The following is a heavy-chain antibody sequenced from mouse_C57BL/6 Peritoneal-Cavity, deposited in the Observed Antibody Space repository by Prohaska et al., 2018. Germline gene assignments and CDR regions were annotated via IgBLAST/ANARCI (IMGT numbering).Heavy chain of an antibody. V-gene: IGHV1-15*01. Sequence: GAELVTPGASVTLSCTASVYTFTDYEMHWVKQTSVPGLEWLGAMDPETGGTAYNQKFKGKAILTADKSCSTAYMELRSLTSEGADVYCWTLPGFACWGQGTRVTVSA. D-gene: IGHD2-1*01. CDR2: MDPETGGT. J-gene: IGHJ3*01. CDR1: VYTFTDYE. CDR3: TLPGFAC.